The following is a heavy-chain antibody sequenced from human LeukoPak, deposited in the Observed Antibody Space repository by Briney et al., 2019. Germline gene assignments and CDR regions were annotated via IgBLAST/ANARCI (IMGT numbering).Heavy chain of an antibody. J-gene: IGHJ4*02. CDR3: AKRSNFWTGYLDH. CDR1: KFTFSNYA. Sequence: GGSLRLPCTAFKFTFSNYAMSWVRQAPGKGLEWVSVISGSGGSTYYADSVKGRFTISRDNSKDTLFLQMNSLRTEDTAVYYCAKRSNFWTGYLDHWGQGTLVTVSS. D-gene: IGHD3/OR15-3a*01. CDR2: ISGSGGST. V-gene: IGHV3-23*01.